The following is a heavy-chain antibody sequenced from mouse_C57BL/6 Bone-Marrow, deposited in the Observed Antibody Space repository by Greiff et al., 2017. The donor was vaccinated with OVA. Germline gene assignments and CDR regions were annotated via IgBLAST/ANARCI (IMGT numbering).Heavy chain of an antibody. D-gene: IGHD1-1*01. Sequence: EVQLQQSGPELVKPGASVKMSCKASGYTFTDYNMHWVKQSHGKSLEWIGYINPNNGGTSYNQKFKGKATLTVNKSSSTAYMELRSLTSEDSAVYYCARVGLLYWYFDVWGTGTTVTVSS. CDR1: GYTFTDYN. J-gene: IGHJ1*03. CDR3: ARVGLLYWYFDV. V-gene: IGHV1-22*01. CDR2: INPNNGGT.